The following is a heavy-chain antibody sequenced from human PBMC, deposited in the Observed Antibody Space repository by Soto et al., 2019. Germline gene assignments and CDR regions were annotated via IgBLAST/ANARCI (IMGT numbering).Heavy chain of an antibody. CDR1: GGSISSGGYY. CDR3: AREVHGSSGHFDY. Sequence: PSETLSLTCTVSGGSISSGGYYWSWIRQHPGKGLEWIGYIHYSGSTYYNPSLKSRVTISVDTSKNQFSLKLSSVTAADTAVYYCAREVHGSSGHFDYWGQGTLVTVSS. CDR2: IHYSGST. J-gene: IGHJ4*02. V-gene: IGHV4-31*03. D-gene: IGHD1-26*01.